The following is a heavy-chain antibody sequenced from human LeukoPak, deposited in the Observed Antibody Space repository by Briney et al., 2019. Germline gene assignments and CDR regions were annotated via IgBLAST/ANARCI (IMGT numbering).Heavy chain of an antibody. J-gene: IGHJ3*02. CDR3: SAAFDI. V-gene: IGHV3-49*04. Sequence: GGSLRLSCLGSGFSFGDYDMNWVRQAPGKGLEWVGFIRTKAYGETTEYAAPVKGRFTISRDDSKTIAYLQRNKLKTDDTAVYFCSAAFDIWGQGTMVTVSS. CDR2: IRTKAYGETT. CDR1: GFSFGDYD.